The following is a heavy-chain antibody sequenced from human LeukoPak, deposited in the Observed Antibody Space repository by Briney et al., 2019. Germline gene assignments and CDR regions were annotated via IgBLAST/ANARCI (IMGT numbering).Heavy chain of an antibody. V-gene: IGHV4-39*07. CDR2: IYYSGST. Sequence: PSETLSLTCTVSGGSISSSSYYWGWIRQPPGKGLEWIGSIYYSGSTYYNPSLKSRVTISVDTSKNQFSLKLSSVTAADTAVYYCARDYRYVLRYFDWSNWFDPWGQGTLVTVSS. CDR3: ARDYRYVLRYFDWSNWFDP. D-gene: IGHD3-9*01. CDR1: GGSISSSSYY. J-gene: IGHJ5*02.